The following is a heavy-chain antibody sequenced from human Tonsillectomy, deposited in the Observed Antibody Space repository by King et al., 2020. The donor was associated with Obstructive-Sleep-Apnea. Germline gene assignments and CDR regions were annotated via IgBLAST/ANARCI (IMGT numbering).Heavy chain of an antibody. CDR2: ISAYNGNT. Sequence: LQLVQSGAEVKKPGASVKVSCKASGYTFSNYCISWVRQAPGQGLEWMGWISAYNGNTHYAPKLQCRVTLTTATSTTTANMELWSLRSDATAVYYCARGSQQLALNWGPGTLVTVSS. D-gene: IGHD6-13*01. CDR3: ARGSQQLALN. J-gene: IGHJ4*02. CDR1: GYTFSNYC. V-gene: IGHV1-18*04.